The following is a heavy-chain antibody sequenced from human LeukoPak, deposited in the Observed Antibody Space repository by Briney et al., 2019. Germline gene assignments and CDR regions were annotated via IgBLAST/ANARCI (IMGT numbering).Heavy chain of an antibody. CDR1: GSMYNYY. CDR2: VYYSGSA. V-gene: IGHV4-59*01. CDR3: ARGGGYGSSWSY. J-gene: IGHJ4*02. D-gene: IGHD6-13*01. Sequence: PSETLSLTCTVSGSMYNYYWSWIRQPPGKGLEWIGYVYYSGSASYNPSLKSRVTISVGTSKSQFSLKLSSVTAADTAVYYCARGGGYGSSWSYWGQGTLVTVSS.